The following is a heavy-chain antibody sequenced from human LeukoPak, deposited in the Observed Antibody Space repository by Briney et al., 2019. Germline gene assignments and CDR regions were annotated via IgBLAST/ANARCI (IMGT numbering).Heavy chain of an antibody. CDR3: AKEYLTTIDY. J-gene: IGHJ4*02. Sequence: PGRSLRLSCAASGFTFDDYAMHWVRQAPGKGLEWVSGISWNSGSIGYADSVKGRFTISRDNAKNSLYLQMNSLRAEDTAVYYCAKEYLTTIDYWGQGTLVTVSS. V-gene: IGHV3-9*01. CDR1: GFTFDDYA. CDR2: ISWNSGSI. D-gene: IGHD4-11*01.